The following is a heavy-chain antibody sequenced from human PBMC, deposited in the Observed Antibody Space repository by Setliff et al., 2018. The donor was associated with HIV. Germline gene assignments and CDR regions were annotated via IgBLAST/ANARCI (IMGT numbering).Heavy chain of an antibody. CDR1: GFTFSTYS. J-gene: IGHJ3*01. D-gene: IGHD3-9*01. CDR2: INREETTE. V-gene: IGHV3-48*01. Sequence: GGSLRLSCAASGFTFSTYSMNWVRQAPGKGLEWISYINREETTEWYADSVKGRFTISRDNSKNTLYLQMNSLSAEDTAVFYCAKGTNYDLLTGYHAFDVWGQGTMVTVSS. CDR3: AKGTNYDLLTGYHAFDV.